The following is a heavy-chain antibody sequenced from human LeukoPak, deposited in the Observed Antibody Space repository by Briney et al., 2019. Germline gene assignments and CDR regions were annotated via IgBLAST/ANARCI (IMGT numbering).Heavy chain of an antibody. D-gene: IGHD4-17*01. Sequence: PGGSLRLSCAASGFTFSSYAMSWVRQAPGKGLEWVSAISGGGGSAYYADSVKGRFTISGDNSKNTLYLQMNSLSADDTAMYYCANEIRPNDYWGQGTLVTVSS. CDR2: ISGGGGSA. V-gene: IGHV3-23*01. CDR1: GFTFSSYA. CDR3: ANEIRPNDY. J-gene: IGHJ4*02.